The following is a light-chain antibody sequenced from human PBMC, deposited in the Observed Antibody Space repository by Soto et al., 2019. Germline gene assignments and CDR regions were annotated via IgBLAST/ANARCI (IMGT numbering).Light chain of an antibody. CDR2: GAS. CDR1: HSVGSN. J-gene: IGKJ3*01. V-gene: IGKV3-15*01. Sequence: ETVMTQSPTTLSVSPGERVTLTCRASHSVGSNLAWYQQKPGQGPRLLINGASTRATGIPVRFSGSGSGTEFSLTISSLQYEDFDVYYCQPYHNWLFTLRPGTKVDIQ. CDR3: QPYHNWLFT.